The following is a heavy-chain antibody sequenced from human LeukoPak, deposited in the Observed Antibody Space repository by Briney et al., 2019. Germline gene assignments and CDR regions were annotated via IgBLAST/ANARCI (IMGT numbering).Heavy chain of an antibody. CDR2: IYPGDSDT. D-gene: IGHD1-26*01. CDR3: AREGIVGAPLSYFDY. Sequence: GESLKISCKGSGYSFTTSWIAWVRQLPGKGLEWMGIIYPGDSDTRYSPSFQGQVTISADKSINTAYLQWSSLKASDTAMYYCAREGIVGAPLSYFDYWGQGTLVTVSS. CDR1: GYSFTTSW. J-gene: IGHJ4*02. V-gene: IGHV5-51*01.